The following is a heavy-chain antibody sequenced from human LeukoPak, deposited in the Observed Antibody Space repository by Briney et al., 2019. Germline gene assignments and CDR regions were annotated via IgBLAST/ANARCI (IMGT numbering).Heavy chain of an antibody. CDR1: GYIFTNYG. Sequence: GASVKVSCKASGYIFTNYGFSWVRQAPGQGLQWMGWINGYNGYTNYAQKFQGRVTMTTDTSTSTAYMELRSLTSDDTTVYYCAIHLYYDLTTGIHHWGQGTLVTVSS. CDR2: INGYNGYT. V-gene: IGHV1-18*01. CDR3: AIHLYYDLTTGIHH. D-gene: IGHD3-22*01. J-gene: IGHJ1*01.